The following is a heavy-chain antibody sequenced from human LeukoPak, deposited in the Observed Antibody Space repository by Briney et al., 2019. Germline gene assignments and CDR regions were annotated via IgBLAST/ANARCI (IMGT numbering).Heavy chain of an antibody. V-gene: IGHV1-2*02. D-gene: IGHD1-26*01. CDR3: ARVRVVGATILDY. Sequence: ASVKVSCKASGYTFTGYYMHWVRQAPGQGLEWMGWISSNSGGTNSAQKFQGRVTMTRDTSISTAYMELSRLRSDDTAVYYCARVRVVGATILDYWGQGTLVTVS. CDR2: ISSNSGGT. CDR1: GYTFTGYY. J-gene: IGHJ4*02.